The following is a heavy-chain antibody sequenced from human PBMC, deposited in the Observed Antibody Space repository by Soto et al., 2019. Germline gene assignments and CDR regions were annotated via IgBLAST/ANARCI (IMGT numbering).Heavy chain of an antibody. CDR3: ARDSGSRVGATRGLSY. V-gene: IGHV1-18*01. D-gene: IGHD1-26*01. Sequence: ASVKVSCKASGYTFTSYGISWVRQAPGQGLEWMGWISAYNGNTNYAQKLQGRVTMTTDTSTRTAYMELRSLRSDDTAVYYCARDSGSRVGATRGLSYWGQGTLVTVSS. CDR1: GYTFTSYG. CDR2: ISAYNGNT. J-gene: IGHJ4*02.